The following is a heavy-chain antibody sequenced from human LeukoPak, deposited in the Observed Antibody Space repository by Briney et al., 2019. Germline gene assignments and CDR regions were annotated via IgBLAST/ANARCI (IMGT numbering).Heavy chain of an antibody. D-gene: IGHD3-3*01. J-gene: IGHJ5*02. Sequence: ASVKVSCKASGYTFTSYTIMWVRQAPGQGLEWMGWISAYNGDTYYAQEFQGRATMTTDTSTSTAYMELRSLRSDDTAVYYCARVKIFGVAISNWFDPWGQGTLVTVSS. CDR3: ARVKIFGVAISNWFDP. CDR1: GYTFTSYT. V-gene: IGHV1-18*01. CDR2: ISAYNGDT.